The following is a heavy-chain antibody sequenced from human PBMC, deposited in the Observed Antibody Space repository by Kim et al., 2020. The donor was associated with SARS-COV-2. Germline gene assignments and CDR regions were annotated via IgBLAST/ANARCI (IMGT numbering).Heavy chain of an antibody. V-gene: IGHV1-2*02. Sequence: QEFQGRVTMTRDTSISTAYMELSRLSSDDTAVYYCAREEITNTSPYGMDVWGQGTTVTVSS. D-gene: IGHD2-2*02. CDR3: AREEITNTSPYGMDV. J-gene: IGHJ6*02.